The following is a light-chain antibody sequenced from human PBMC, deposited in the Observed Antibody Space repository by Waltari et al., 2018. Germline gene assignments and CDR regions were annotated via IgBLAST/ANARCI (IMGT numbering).Light chain of an antibody. CDR2: DVS. CDR1: SSDVGGYNY. V-gene: IGLV2-14*03. J-gene: IGLJ1*01. CDR3: SSYTSSSTSLYV. Sequence: QSALTQPASVSGSPGQSITISCTGTSSDVGGYNYVSWYQHHPGKAPKVKIYDVSKRPSGVSNRFSGSMSGNTASLTISGLQAEDEADYYCSSYTSSSTSLYVFGTGTKVTVL.